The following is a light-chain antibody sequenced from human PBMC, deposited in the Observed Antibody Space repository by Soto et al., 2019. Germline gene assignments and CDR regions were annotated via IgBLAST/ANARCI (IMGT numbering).Light chain of an antibody. CDR1: EDISTW. J-gene: IGKJ5*01. CDR2: AAS. Sequence: DIQMTQSPSSVSASVGDRVTITCRSSEDISTWLAWYQQKPGKAPKLLIYAASRLQSGVPSRFSGSGSGTDFTLTIISLQPEDFATYYCQHADSFPLITFGQGTRLDIK. CDR3: QHADSFPLIT. V-gene: IGKV1-12*01.